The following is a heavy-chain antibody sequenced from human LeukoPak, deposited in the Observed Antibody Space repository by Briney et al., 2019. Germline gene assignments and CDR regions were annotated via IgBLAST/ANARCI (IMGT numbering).Heavy chain of an antibody. V-gene: IGHV4-30-2*06. J-gene: IGHJ3*01. D-gene: IGHD1-14*01. CDR3: ARGGLTVNDAFDV. CDR1: IGSISSGGYS. CDR2: IYHTGST. Sequence: SETLSLTCAVSIGSISSGGYSWSWIRQSPGKGLEWIGYIYHTGSTSYNPSLKSRVTMSVDRSQNQFSLKLTSVTGADTAVYFCARGGLTVNDAFDVWGQGTMVTVSS.